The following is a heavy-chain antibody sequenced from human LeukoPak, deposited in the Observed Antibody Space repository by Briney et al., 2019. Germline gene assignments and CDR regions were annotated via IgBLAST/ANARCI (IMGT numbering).Heavy chain of an antibody. V-gene: IGHV4-30-4*01. Sequence: PSETLSLTCTVSGGSISSGAYYWSSIRQPPGKGLEWIGYIFYSGSTYYNPSLKSRVTISVDTSKNQFSLQLRSVTAADTAVYYCARGITTIVDYWGQGTLVTVST. CDR2: IFYSGST. D-gene: IGHD3-22*01. CDR3: ARGITTIVDY. CDR1: GGSISSGAYY. J-gene: IGHJ4*02.